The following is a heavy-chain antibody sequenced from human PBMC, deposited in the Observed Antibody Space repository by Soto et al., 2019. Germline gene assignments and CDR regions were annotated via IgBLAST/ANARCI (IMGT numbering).Heavy chain of an antibody. Sequence: QAHLVESGGGVVQPGGSLRLSCAASGFTFSSYAMHWVRQAPGKGLEWVALMWYDRSHTYYAESVKGRFNISRDESKNMLFLHMSGLRAEATAVYYCSRDRSWRTGYYSGIDVWGQVTTVTVS. J-gene: IGHJ6*02. CDR2: MWYDRSHT. CDR1: GFTFSSYA. V-gene: IGHV3-33*01. D-gene: IGHD1-1*01. CDR3: SRDRSWRTGYYSGIDV.